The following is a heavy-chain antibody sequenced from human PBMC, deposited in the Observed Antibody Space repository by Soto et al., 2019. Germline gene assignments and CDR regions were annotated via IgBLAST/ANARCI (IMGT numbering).Heavy chain of an antibody. D-gene: IGHD3-3*01. CDR2: INPGSGAA. CDR3: ARGGEVGVAGSAAFDM. J-gene: IGHJ3*02. CDR1: GYTVTTHY. Sequence: QVQLVQSGAEVKKPGASVKISCTASGYTVTTHYMHWVRQAPGRGLEWMGAINPGSGAAKYTQTFQARVTRTRDTSTYTVYMEMSALRSEDTAGFYCARGGEVGVAGSAAFDMWGQGTMVTVSS. V-gene: IGHV1-46*01.